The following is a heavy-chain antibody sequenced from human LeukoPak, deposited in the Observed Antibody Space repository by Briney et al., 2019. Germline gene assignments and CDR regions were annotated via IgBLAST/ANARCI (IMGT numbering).Heavy chain of an antibody. D-gene: IGHD2-8*01. CDR3: ARVMRRGNYLDY. Sequence: GGSLRLSCEASGFTFSNYYMNWVRQAPGKGLEWLSFISGSNTYISHADSVKGRFTIARDNVKNSLYLQMNSLRAEDTAMYYCARVMRRGNYLDYWGQGTLVTVSS. J-gene: IGHJ4*02. CDR1: GFTFSNYY. CDR2: ISGSNTYI. V-gene: IGHV3-21*01.